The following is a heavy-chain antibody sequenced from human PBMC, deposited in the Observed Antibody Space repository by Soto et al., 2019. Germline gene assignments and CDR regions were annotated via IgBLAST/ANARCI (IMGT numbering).Heavy chain of an antibody. V-gene: IGHV3-11*01. CDR1: GFTFSDYY. Sequence: GGSLRLSCAASGFTFSDYYMSWIRQAPGKEQEKVSYISSSGSTIYYAESVKGRFTISWDNSKNSLYLQMNSLRAEVTAVYYFARGVAVTKYYYMDVWGKGTTVTVSS. CDR2: ISSSGSTI. J-gene: IGHJ6*03. D-gene: IGHD4-4*01. CDR3: ARGVAVTKYYYMDV.